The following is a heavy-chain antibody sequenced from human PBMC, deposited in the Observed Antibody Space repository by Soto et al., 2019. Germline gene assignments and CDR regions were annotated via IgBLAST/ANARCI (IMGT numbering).Heavy chain of an antibody. CDR1: GYTFTGYY. CDR3: ARAPYPYMVATWFDP. J-gene: IGHJ5*02. V-gene: IGHV1-2*02. Sequence: QLQLVQSGAEVKKPGASVKVSCKASGYTFTGYYMHWVRQAPGQGLEWMGWINPNSGGTNYAQKFQGRVTMTRDTSISTADMELSRVRSDYTAVYYCARAPYPYMVATWFDPWGQGTLVTVSS. D-gene: IGHD5-12*01. CDR2: INPNSGGT.